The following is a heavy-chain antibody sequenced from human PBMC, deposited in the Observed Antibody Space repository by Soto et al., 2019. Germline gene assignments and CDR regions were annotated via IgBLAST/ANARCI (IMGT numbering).Heavy chain of an antibody. Sequence: PSETLSLTCTVSGGSISSYYWSWIRQPPGKGLEWIGYIYYSGSTNYNPSLKSRVTISVDTSKNQFSLKLSSVTAADTAVYYCARTYLNCTNGVCYRGSPFDYWGQGTLVTVSS. CDR2: IYYSGST. J-gene: IGHJ4*02. CDR1: GGSISSYY. CDR3: ARTYLNCTNGVCYRGSPFDY. V-gene: IGHV4-59*01. D-gene: IGHD2-8*01.